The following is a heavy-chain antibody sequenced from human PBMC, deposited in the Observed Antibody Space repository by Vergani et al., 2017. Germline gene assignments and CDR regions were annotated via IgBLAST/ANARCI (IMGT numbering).Heavy chain of an antibody. CDR2: ISSSGSTI. J-gene: IGHJ5*02. CDR1: GFTFSDYY. Sequence: QMQLVESGGGLVKPGGSLRLSCAASGFTFSDYYMSWIRQAPGKGLEWVSYISSSGSTIYYADSVKGRFTISRDNAKNSLYLQMNSLRAEDTAVYYCARVIVVVPAAIRRSWFDPWGQGTLVTVSS. D-gene: IGHD2-2*02. V-gene: IGHV3-11*01. CDR3: ARVIVVVPAAIRRSWFDP.